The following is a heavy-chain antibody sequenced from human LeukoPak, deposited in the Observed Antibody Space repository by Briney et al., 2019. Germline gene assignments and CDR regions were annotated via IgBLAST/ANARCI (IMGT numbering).Heavy chain of an antibody. V-gene: IGHV1-2*02. CDR2: INPNSGGT. CDR3: AKQSVDIVATVFNYYYYYMDV. J-gene: IGHJ6*03. D-gene: IGHD5-12*01. CDR1: GYTFTGYY. Sequence: ASVKVSCKASGYTFTGYYMHWVRQAPGQGLEWMGWINPNSGGTNYAQKFQGRVTMTRDTSISTAYMELSRLRSDDTAVYYCAKQSVDIVATVFNYYYYYMDVWGKETTVTVSS.